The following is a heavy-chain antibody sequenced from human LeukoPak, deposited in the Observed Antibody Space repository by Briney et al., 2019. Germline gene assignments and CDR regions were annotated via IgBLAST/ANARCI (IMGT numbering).Heavy chain of an antibody. V-gene: IGHV3-23*01. Sequence: GSLRLSCAASGFTFSSYAMSWVRQAPGKGLEWVSAISGSGGSTYYADSVKGRFTISRDNSKNTLYLQMNSLRAEDTAVYYCAKDWEGYSYGYSDYWGQGTLVTVSS. D-gene: IGHD5-18*01. CDR1: GFTFSSYA. CDR3: AKDWEGYSYGYSDY. J-gene: IGHJ4*02. CDR2: ISGSGGST.